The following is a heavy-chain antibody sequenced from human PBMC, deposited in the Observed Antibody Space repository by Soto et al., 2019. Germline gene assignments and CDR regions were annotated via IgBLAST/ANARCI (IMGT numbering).Heavy chain of an antibody. Sequence: GSLRLSCAASGFTFSSYSMNWVRQAPGKGLQWISYISSSSSTIYYADSVKGRFTISRDNAKNSLYLQMNSLRDEDTAVYYCAREGGSLNWFDPWGQGTLVTVSS. CDR1: GFTFSSYS. D-gene: IGHD1-26*01. J-gene: IGHJ5*02. CDR3: AREGGSLNWFDP. V-gene: IGHV3-48*02. CDR2: ISSSSSTI.